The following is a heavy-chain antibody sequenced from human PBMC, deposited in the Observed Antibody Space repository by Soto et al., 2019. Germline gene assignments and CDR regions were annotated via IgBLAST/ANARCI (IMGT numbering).Heavy chain of an antibody. CDR2: IRAKAFSGTT. CDR1: GCICAEYA. V-gene: IGHV3-49*04. CDR3: AREAGPITRLRGDVDV. Sequence: RCLRLSSIASGCICAEYAMAWVSQSNKKGREWVVFIRAKAFSGTTEYAAAVEGRFTISRDDSKSIAYLQMNSLQAEDTAMYYCAREAGPITRLRGDVDVWGKGTTVTVSS. J-gene: IGHJ6*04. D-gene: IGHD3-10*01.